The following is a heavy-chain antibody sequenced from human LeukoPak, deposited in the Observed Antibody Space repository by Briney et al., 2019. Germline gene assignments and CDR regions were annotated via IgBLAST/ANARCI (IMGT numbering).Heavy chain of an antibody. CDR1: GFTFSSYA. Sequence: GGSLRLSCAASGFTFSSYAMSWVRQAPGEGLEWVSAISGSGGSTYYADSVKGRFTISRDNSKNTLYLQMNSLRAEDTAAYYCAKDRIWAFGWFDPWGQGTLVTVSS. D-gene: IGHD3-16*01. CDR2: ISGSGGST. V-gene: IGHV3-23*01. CDR3: AKDRIWAFGWFDP. J-gene: IGHJ5*02.